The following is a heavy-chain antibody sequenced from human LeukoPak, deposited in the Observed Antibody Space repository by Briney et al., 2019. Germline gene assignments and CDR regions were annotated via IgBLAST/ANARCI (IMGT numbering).Heavy chain of an antibody. CDR2: INPNSGGT. D-gene: IGHD3-10*01. V-gene: IGHV1-2*02. Sequence: GASVKVSCKASGYTFTGYYMHWVRQAPGQGLEWMGWINPNSGGTNYAQKFQGRVTMTRDTSTSTVYMELSSLRSEDTAVYYCARGGEVGSRGGNARFDYWGQGTLVTVSS. CDR1: GYTFTGYY. J-gene: IGHJ4*02. CDR3: ARGGEVGSRGGNARFDY.